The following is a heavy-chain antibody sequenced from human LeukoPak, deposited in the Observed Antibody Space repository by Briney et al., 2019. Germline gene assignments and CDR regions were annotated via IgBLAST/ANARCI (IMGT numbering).Heavy chain of an antibody. D-gene: IGHD2/OR15-2a*01. J-gene: IGHJ4*02. CDR1: GFSVSDNY. CDR3: ATSNKDYFDY. CDR2: FYSGGST. Sequence: GGSLRLSCAASGFSVSDNYVSWVRQAPGKGLEWVSVFYSGGSTHYADSVKGRFTISGDNSKNTVYLQMNSLRAEDTAVYHCATSNKDYFDYWGQGTLVTVSP. V-gene: IGHV3-53*01.